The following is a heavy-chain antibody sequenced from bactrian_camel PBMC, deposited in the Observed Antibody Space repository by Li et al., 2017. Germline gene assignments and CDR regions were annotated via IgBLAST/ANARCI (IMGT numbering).Heavy chain of an antibody. CDR1: AYTYNSNC. V-gene: IGHV3S40*01. Sequence: VQLVESGGGLVLPGGSLTLSCAASAYTYNSNCKGWFRQAPGKEREGVAAIYRGGGGNVYYADSVKGRFTISIDNAKSTLYLQMNNLRADDTAVYYCAADLSTTVQALGYWGQGTQVTVS. CDR3: AADLSTTVQALGY. J-gene: IGHJ6*01. D-gene: IGHD3*01. CDR2: IYRGGGGNV.